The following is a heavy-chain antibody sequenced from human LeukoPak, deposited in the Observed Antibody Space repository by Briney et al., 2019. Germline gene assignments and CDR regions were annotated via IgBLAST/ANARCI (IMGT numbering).Heavy chain of an antibody. CDR3: AKDIGGSGWYYYYYGMDV. CDR2: ISYDGSNK. D-gene: IGHD6-19*01. J-gene: IGHJ6*02. V-gene: IGHV3-30*18. CDR1: GFTFSSYG. Sequence: GGSLRLSCAAPGFTFSSYGMHWVRQAPGKGLEWVAVISYDGSNKYYADSVKGRFTISRDNSKNTLYLQMNSLRAEDTAVYYCAKDIGGSGWYYYYYGMDVWGQGTTVTVSS.